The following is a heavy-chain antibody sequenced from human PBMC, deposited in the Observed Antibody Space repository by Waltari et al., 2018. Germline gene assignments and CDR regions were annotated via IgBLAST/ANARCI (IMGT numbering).Heavy chain of an antibody. J-gene: IGHJ3*02. CDR2: ISGSGGST. CDR1: GFTFGGYA. D-gene: IGHD6-19*01. CDR3: AKDGGGSVAGTGAFDI. Sequence: EVQLLESGGGLVQPGGSLKPPCAASGFTFGGYALSWVGRPPGKGLEWVSAISGSGGSTYYADSVKGRFTISRDNSKNTLYLQMNSLRAEDTAVYYCAKDGGGSVAGTGAFDIWGQGTMVTVSS. V-gene: IGHV3-23*01.